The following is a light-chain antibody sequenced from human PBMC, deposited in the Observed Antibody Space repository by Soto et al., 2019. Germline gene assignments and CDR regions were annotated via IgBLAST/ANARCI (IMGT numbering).Light chain of an antibody. Sequence: EIVMTQSPATLSVSQGERATLSCRASLSVSRNLAWYQQKPGQAPRLLIFDASTRATGIPARFSGSGSGTEFTLTITSLQSEDFAVYYCQQYNAWPRTFGQGTKVDIK. V-gene: IGKV3-15*01. CDR3: QQYNAWPRT. J-gene: IGKJ1*01. CDR2: DAS. CDR1: LSVSRN.